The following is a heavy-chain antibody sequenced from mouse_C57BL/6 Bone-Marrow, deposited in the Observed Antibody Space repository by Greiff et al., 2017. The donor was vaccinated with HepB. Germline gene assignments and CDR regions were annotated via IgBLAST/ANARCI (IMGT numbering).Heavy chain of an antibody. CDR3: AGGLYDGYYGAMDY. V-gene: IGHV1-81*01. Sequence: VQLQQSGAELARPGASVKLSCKASGYTFTSYGISWVKQRTGQGLEWIGEIYPRSGNTYYNEKFKGKATLTADKSSSTAYMELRSLTSEDSAVYFCAGGLYDGYYGAMDYWGQGTSVTVSS. J-gene: IGHJ4*01. D-gene: IGHD2-3*01. CDR1: GYTFTSYG. CDR2: IYPRSGNT.